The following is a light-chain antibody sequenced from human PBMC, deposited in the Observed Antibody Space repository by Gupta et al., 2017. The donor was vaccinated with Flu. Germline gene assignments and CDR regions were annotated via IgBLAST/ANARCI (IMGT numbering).Light chain of an antibody. CDR1: QIISSY. CDR3: QQSYCNPLN. Sequence: DIQVNPSPSSLSASVGDRVIITCRASQIISSYLNWYQQKPGKAPNLLIYAASSLQSGAPSRFSGSVSGTEFTLTINSLQPEDFATYYCQQSYCNPLNFGGGTKLEIK. V-gene: IGKV1-39*01. J-gene: IGKJ2*01. CDR2: AAS.